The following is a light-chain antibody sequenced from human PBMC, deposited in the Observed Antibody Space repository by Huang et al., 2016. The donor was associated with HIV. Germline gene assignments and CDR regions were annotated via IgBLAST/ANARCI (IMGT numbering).Light chain of an antibody. CDR2: AAS. Sequence: EIVLTQSPGTLSLSPGERATLSCRASQSISADYLAWYQQKPGQAPRRLIYAASRTATGILERFSGSWSWTNFTLTIYRLEPEDFAVYFCHQYAGSPWTFGQGTKVEIK. J-gene: IGKJ1*01. CDR1: QSISADY. CDR3: HQYAGSPWT. V-gene: IGKV3-20*01.